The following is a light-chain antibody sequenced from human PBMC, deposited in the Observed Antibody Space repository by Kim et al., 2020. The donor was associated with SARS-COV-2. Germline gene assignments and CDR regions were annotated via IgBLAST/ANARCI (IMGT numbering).Light chain of an antibody. CDR3: CSYAGRYTWV. Sequence: QSALTQPRSVSGSPGQSVTISCTGTSSDVGGYNYVSWYQQHPVKAPKLMIYDVNKRPSGVPDRFSASKSGNTASLTISGLQAEDEADYYCCSYAGRYTWVFGGGTQLTVL. J-gene: IGLJ3*02. CDR1: SSDVGGYNY. CDR2: DVN. V-gene: IGLV2-11*01.